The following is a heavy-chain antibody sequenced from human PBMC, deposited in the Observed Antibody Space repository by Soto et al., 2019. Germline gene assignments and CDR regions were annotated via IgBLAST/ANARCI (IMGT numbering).Heavy chain of an antibody. D-gene: IGHD1-7*01. J-gene: IGHJ6*02. Sequence: EVQLVESGGDLVQPGGSLRLSCAASGFAVSSNYMTWVRQAPGKGLEWVSVIHSGGDTHYADSVRGRFTISRDNSKNTLYLQMNSLRAEDTAVYYCAGSRTGTTSGGMDVWGQGTTVTVSS. CDR2: IHSGGDT. V-gene: IGHV3-66*01. CDR3: AGSRTGTTSGGMDV. CDR1: GFAVSSNY.